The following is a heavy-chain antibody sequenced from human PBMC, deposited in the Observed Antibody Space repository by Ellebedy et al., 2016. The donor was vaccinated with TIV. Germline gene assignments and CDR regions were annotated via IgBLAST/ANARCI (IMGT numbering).Heavy chain of an antibody. CDR2: ISSSSNYI. D-gene: IGHD1-26*01. CDR1: GFTFSTYS. J-gene: IGHJ6*02. CDR3: ERDPGGGSYSQINYYYGMDV. Sequence: GESLKISXAASGFTFSTYSMNWVRQAPGKGLEWVSSISSSSNYIYYADSVKGRFTISRDNAKHSLYLQMNSLRAEDTAVYYCERDPGGGSYSQINYYYGMDVWGRGTTVTVSS. V-gene: IGHV3-21*01.